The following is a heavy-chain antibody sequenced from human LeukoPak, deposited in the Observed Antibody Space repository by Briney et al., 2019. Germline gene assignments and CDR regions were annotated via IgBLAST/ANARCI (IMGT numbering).Heavy chain of an antibody. CDR2: IKQDGSER. CDR3: ARGLYGGYGLLD. D-gene: IGHD5-12*01. J-gene: IGHJ4*02. Sequence: GGSLRLSCAASGFTFSGFSMSWVRQSPTKGLEWVANIKQDGSERYYVDSVKGRFTISRDNSKNTLYLQMNSLRAEDTAVYYCARGLYGGYGLLDWGQGTPVTVSS. V-gene: IGHV3-7*03. CDR1: GFTFSGFS.